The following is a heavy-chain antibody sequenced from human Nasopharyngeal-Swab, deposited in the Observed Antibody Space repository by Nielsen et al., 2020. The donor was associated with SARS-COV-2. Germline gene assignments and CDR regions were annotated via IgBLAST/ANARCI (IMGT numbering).Heavy chain of an antibody. V-gene: IGHV4-59*13. D-gene: IGHD1-26*01. CDR2: IYYGGST. Sequence: SETLSLTCTVSGGSISSYYWSWIRQPPGKGLEWIGYIYYGGSTNYNPSLKSRVTISVDTSKNQFSLKVSSVTAADTAVYYCAGKSGSYYYYYGMDVWGQGTTVTVSS. CDR3: AGKSGSYYYYYGMDV. J-gene: IGHJ6*02. CDR1: GGSISSYY.